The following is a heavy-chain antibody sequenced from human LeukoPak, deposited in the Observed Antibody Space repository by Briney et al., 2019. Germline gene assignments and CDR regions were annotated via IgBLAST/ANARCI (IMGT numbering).Heavy chain of an antibody. J-gene: IGHJ5*02. CDR2: MYYSGNT. V-gene: IGHV4-39*01. Sequence: PSETLSLTCTVSGGSISSSSYYWGWIRQPPGKGLEWIGSMYYSGNTYYNPSLKSRVTISVDTSKNQFSLKLSSVSAADTAVYYCARRGPPRTLLRGVKSGWFDPWGQGTLVTVSS. D-gene: IGHD3-10*01. CDR3: ARRGPPRTLLRGVKSGWFDP. CDR1: GGSISSSSYY.